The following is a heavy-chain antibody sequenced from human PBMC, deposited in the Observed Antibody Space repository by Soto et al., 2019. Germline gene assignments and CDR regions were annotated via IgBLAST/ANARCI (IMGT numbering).Heavy chain of an antibody. Sequence: GESLKISCKGSGYSFTSYWIGWVRQMPGKGLEWMGIIYPGDSDTRYNPSLQGHVTLSADVTVSTAFLQWRSLKTSDTGIYFCARLPRDCNKTSCYYADYWGQGTLVTVSS. J-gene: IGHJ4*02. D-gene: IGHD2-2*01. CDR1: GYSFTSYW. CDR2: IYPGDSDT. CDR3: ARLPRDCNKTSCYYADY. V-gene: IGHV5-51*01.